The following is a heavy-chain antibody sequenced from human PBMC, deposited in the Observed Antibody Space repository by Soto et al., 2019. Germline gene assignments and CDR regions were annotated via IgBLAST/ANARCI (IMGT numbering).Heavy chain of an antibody. CDR3: ARDRGSGLYRAGSAY. J-gene: IGHJ4*02. D-gene: IGHD6-19*01. CDR1: GFTFSSYW. V-gene: IGHV3-7*01. CDR2: IYPGGSEK. Sequence: EVQLVESGGGLVQPGGSLRLSCTASGFTFSSYWMTWVRQAPGKGLEWVANIYPGGSEKYYVESVKGRFTISRDNTRNSLSLQMNSLRAEDTAVYFCARDRGSGLYRAGSAYWGQGTQVTVSS.